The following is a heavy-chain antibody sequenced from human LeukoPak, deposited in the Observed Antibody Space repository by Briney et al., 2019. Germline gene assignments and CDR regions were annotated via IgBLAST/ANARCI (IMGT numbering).Heavy chain of an antibody. V-gene: IGHV4-61*01. D-gene: IGHD5-12*01. Sequence: NPSETLSLTCTVSGGSVSSGSYYWSRIRQPPGKGLEWIGYIYYSGSTNYNPSLKSRVTISVDTSKNQFSLKLSSVTAAGTAVYYCARGVATIGGLDYWGQGTLVTVSS. CDR3: ARGVATIGGLDY. J-gene: IGHJ4*02. CDR1: GGSVSSGSYY. CDR2: IYYSGST.